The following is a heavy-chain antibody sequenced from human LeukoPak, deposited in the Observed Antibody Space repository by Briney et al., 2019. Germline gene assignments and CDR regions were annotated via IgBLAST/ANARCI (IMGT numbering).Heavy chain of an antibody. V-gene: IGHV1-69*06. CDR2: IIPIFGTA. CDR3: ARLSGYSYGPFDY. CDR1: GGTFSSYA. Sequence: GASVKVSCKASGGTFSSYAISWVRQAPGQGLEWMGGIIPIFGTANYAQKFQGRVTITADKSTSTAYMELSSLRSEDTAVYYCARLSGYSYGPFDYWGQGTLVTVSS. D-gene: IGHD5-18*01. J-gene: IGHJ4*02.